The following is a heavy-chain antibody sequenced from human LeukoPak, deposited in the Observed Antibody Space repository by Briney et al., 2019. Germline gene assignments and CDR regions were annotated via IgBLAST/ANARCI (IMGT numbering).Heavy chain of an antibody. V-gene: IGHV4-34*01. CDR1: GGSFSGYY. J-gene: IGHJ4*02. CDR2: INHSGST. CDR3: ASRKRYSGSHNDY. Sequence: SETLSLTCAVYGGSFSGYYWSWTRQPPGKGLEWIGEINHSGSTNYNPSLKSRVTIPVDTSKNQFSLKLSSVTAAATAVYYCASRKRYSGSHNDYWGQGTLVTFSS. D-gene: IGHD1-26*01.